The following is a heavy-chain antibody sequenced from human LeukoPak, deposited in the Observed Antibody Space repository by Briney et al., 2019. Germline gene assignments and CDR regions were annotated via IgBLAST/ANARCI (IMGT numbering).Heavy chain of an antibody. D-gene: IGHD1-26*01. CDR1: GFTFSSYG. V-gene: IGHV3-30*18. Sequence: GGSLRLSCAASGFTFSSYGMHWVRQAPGKGLEWVAVISYDGSDKYYADSVKGRFTIPRDNSKNTLYLQMNSLRAEDTAVYYCAKIVGAPARPDAFDIWGQGTMVTVSS. J-gene: IGHJ3*02. CDR2: ISYDGSDK. CDR3: AKIVGAPARPDAFDI.